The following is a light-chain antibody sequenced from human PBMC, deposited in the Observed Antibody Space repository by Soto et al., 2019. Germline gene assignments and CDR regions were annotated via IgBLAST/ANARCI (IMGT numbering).Light chain of an antibody. CDR1: QSISSW. V-gene: IGKV1-5*01. Sequence: DIQMTQSPSTLSASVGDRVTITFRASQSISSWLAWYQQKPGKAPKLLIYDASSLESGVPSRFSGSGSGTEFTLTISSLQSEDFATYFCLQHKSYPWTFGQGTKVDIK. CDR2: DAS. J-gene: IGKJ1*01. CDR3: LQHKSYPWT.